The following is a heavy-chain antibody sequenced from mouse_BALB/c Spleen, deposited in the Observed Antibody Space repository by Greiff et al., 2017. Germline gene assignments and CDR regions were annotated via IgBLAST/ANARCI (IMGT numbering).Heavy chain of an antibody. J-gene: IGHJ2*01. CDR3: ARSDGYYVFDY. D-gene: IGHD2-3*01. Sequence: VQLQESGAELARPGASVKLSCKASGYTFTSYWMQWVKQRPGQGLEWIGAIYPGDGDTRYTQKFKGKATLTADKSSSTAYMQLSSLASEDSAVYYCARSDGYYVFDYWGQGTTLTVSS. V-gene: IGHV1-87*01. CDR2: IYPGDGDT. CDR1: GYTFTSYW.